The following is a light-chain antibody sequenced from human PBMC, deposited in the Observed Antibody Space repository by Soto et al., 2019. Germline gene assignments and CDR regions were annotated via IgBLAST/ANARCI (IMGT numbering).Light chain of an antibody. CDR2: DAS. CDR1: QSVSSSF. CDR3: QQYDNWPPWT. J-gene: IGKJ1*01. V-gene: IGKV3-20*01. Sequence: EIVLTQSPGTLSLSPGERATLSCRASQSVSSSFLSWYQQKRGQAPRLLIYDASTRATGIPDRFSGSGSETEFTLTISSPQSEDYAIYYGQQYDNWPPWTFGQGTKGDIK.